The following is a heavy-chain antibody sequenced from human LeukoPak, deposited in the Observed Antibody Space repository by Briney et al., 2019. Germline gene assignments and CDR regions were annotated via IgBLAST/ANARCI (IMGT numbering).Heavy chain of an antibody. Sequence: ASVKVSCKASGYTFSIYYIHWVRQAPGQGLEWMGWISAYNGNTNYAQKLQGRVTMTTDTSTSTAYMELRSLRSDDTAVYYCARGEGWFGELYSCWFDPWGRGTLVTVSS. V-gene: IGHV1-18*04. CDR3: ARGEGWFGELYSCWFDP. D-gene: IGHD3-10*01. CDR1: GYTFSIYY. CDR2: ISAYNGNT. J-gene: IGHJ5*02.